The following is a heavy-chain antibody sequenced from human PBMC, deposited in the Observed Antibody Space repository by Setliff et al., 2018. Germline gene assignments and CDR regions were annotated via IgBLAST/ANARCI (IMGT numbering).Heavy chain of an antibody. CDR2: IYHSGST. Sequence: PSETLSLTCTVSGHSISSGYYWGWIRQPPGKGLEWIGSIYHSGSTYYNPSLKSRVTISVDTSKNQFSLKLSSVTAADTALYYCTVYNTGSSKDHYWGQGTPVTVSS. CDR1: GHSISSGYY. J-gene: IGHJ4*02. CDR3: TVYNTGSSKDHY. V-gene: IGHV4-38-2*02. D-gene: IGHD2-8*02.